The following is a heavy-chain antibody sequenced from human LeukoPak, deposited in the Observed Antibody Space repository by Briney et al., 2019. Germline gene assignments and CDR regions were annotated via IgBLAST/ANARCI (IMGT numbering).Heavy chain of an antibody. CDR3: TRDQGDY. V-gene: IGHV3-33*01. J-gene: IGHJ4*02. Sequence: PGRSLRLSCAASGFTFSSYGMHWVRQVPGKGLEWVAVTWHDGSNKYYADSVKGRFTISRDNSKNTLYLQMNSLRAEDTAVYYCTRDQGDYWGQGTLVTVSS. CDR1: GFTFSSYG. CDR2: TWHDGSNK.